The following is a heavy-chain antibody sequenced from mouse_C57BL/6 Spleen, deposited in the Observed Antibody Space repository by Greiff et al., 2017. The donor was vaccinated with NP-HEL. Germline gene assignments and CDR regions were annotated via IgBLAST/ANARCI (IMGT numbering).Heavy chain of an antibody. CDR3: AKGYGSLDY. CDR2: ISYDGSN. CDR1: GYSITSGYY. Sequence: EVQLVESGPGLVKPSQSLSLTCSVTGYSITSGYYWNWIRQFPGNKLEWMGYISYDGSNNYNPSLKNRISITRDTSKNQFFLKLNSVTTEDTATYYCAKGYGSLDYWGQGTTLTVSS. J-gene: IGHJ2*01. V-gene: IGHV3-6*01. D-gene: IGHD1-1*01.